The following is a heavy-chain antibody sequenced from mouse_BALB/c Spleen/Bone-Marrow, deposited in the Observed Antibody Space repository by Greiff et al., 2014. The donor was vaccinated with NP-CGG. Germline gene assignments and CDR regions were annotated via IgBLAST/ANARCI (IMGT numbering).Heavy chain of an antibody. CDR1: GYALTSYN. CDR3: ARNLGYGYFDY. J-gene: IGHJ2*01. Sequence: EVKLVESGPELVKPGASVKVSCKASGYALTSYNMYWVKQSHGKSLEWMGYIDPYSGGTSYNQKFKGKATLTVDKSSSTAYMHLNSLTSEDSAVYYCARNLGYGYFDYWGQGTTLTVSS. CDR2: IDPYSGGT. D-gene: IGHD3-1*01. V-gene: IGHV1S135*01.